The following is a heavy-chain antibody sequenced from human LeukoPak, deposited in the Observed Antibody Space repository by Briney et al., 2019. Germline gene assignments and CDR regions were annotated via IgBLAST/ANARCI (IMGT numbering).Heavy chain of an antibody. CDR1: GLTFSNYA. CDR3: AKDRNVEILFDY. D-gene: IGHD2-21*01. Sequence: GGSLRLSCAVSGLTFSNYAMSWVCQAPGKGLEWVSVISGSGGSTYYADSVKGRFTISRDNSKNTLYLQMNSLRAEDTAVYYCAKDRNVEILFDYWGQGTLVTVSS. J-gene: IGHJ4*02. CDR2: ISGSGGST. V-gene: IGHV3-23*01.